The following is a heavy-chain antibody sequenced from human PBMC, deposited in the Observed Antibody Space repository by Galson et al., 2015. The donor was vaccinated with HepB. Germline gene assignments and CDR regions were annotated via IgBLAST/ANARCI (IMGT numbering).Heavy chain of an antibody. D-gene: IGHD3-10*01. CDR3: ATDGSLAALYGSGSYSFDY. J-gene: IGHJ4*02. CDR1: GYTLTELS. V-gene: IGHV1-24*01. CDR2: FDPEDGET. Sequence: SVKVSCKVSGYTLTELSMHWVRQAPGKGLEWMGGFDPEDGETIYAQKFQGRVTMTEDTSTDTAYMEPSSLRSEDTAVYYCATDGSLAALYGSGSYSFDYWGQGTLVTVSS.